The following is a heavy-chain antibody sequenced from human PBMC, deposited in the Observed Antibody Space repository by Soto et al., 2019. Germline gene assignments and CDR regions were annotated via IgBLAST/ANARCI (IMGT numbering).Heavy chain of an antibody. CDR3: ARDLDYYYDIVQDLDAFDI. V-gene: IGHV1-18*04. CDR1: GYTLTSYG. CDR2: ISAYNGNT. Sequence: XSVHVSCKASGYTLTSYGIRWVRQAPGQGLEWMGWISAYNGNTNYAQKLQGRVTMTTDTSTSTAYMELRSLRSDDTAVYYCARDLDYYYDIVQDLDAFDIWGQGTMVTVSS. D-gene: IGHD3-22*01. J-gene: IGHJ3*02.